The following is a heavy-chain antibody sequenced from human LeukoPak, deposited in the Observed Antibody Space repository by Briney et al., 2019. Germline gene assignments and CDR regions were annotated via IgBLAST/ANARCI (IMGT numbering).Heavy chain of an antibody. CDR2: ISGSGGRT. CDR1: GFTFSSYA. J-gene: IGHJ4*02. D-gene: IGHD2-15*01. Sequence: GGSLRLSCAASGFTFSSYAMSWVRQAPGKGLEWVSTISGSGGRTYYANSVKGRFTISRDNSKNTLYLQMNGLRAEDTALYSCAKDYCSGGSCYSGLDYWGQGTLVTVSS. V-gene: IGHV3-23*01. CDR3: AKDYCSGGSCYSGLDY.